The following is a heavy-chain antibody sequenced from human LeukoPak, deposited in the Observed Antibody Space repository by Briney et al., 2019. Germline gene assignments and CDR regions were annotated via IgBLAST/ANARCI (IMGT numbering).Heavy chain of an antibody. V-gene: IGHV3-11*04. Sequence: GGSLRLSCAASGFTFSDYYMSWIRQAPGKGLEWVSYISSSGSTIYYADSVKGRFTISRDNAKNSLYLQMNSLRAEDTAVYYCARDHRYYDSSGYYNYWGQGTLVTVSS. CDR2: ISSSGSTI. CDR1: GFTFSDYY. D-gene: IGHD3-22*01. CDR3: ARDHRYYDSSGYYNY. J-gene: IGHJ4*02.